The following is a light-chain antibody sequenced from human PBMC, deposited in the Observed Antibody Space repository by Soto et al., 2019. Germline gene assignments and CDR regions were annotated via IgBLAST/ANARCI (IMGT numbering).Light chain of an antibody. V-gene: IGLV2-14*01. CDR1: SSDVDGYDY. CDR2: EVS. CDR3: SSYTSISTLV. Sequence: QSALTQPASVSESPGQSITISCTGTSSDVDGYDYVSWYQQHPGKAPKLMIYEVSNRPFGVSDRFSASKSGNTASLTISGLQADDEADYYCSSYTSISTLVFGTGTKVTVL. J-gene: IGLJ1*01.